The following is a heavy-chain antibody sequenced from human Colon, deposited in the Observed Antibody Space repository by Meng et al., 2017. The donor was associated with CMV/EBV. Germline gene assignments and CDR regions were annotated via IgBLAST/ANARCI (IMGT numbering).Heavy chain of an antibody. V-gene: IGHV3-72*01. J-gene: IGHJ4*02. CDR2: IRNKADGSTA. CDR1: GFTFGDHY. CDR3: ARPGYSSAWPDY. D-gene: IGHD6-19*01. Sequence: SGFTFGDHYVDWVRQAPGKGLEWVGRIRNKADGSTAEYAASVKGRFTISRDDSKSSLYLQMNSLKTEDTAVYYCARPGYSSAWPDYWGQGILVTVSS.